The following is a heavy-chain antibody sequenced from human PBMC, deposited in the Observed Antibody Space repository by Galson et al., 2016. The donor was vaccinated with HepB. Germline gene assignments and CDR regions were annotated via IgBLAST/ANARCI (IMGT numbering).Heavy chain of an antibody. D-gene: IGHD3-3*01. V-gene: IGHV4-59*01. Sequence: SETLSLTCSVSGVSICHVYWTWIRQPPGKGLEWIGDISNSGGTHYKSSLRSRVTMSVDTSKNQVSLKLSSVTAADSAVYYGAKFGEITIFGYVMDGWGQGTTVAVSS. CDR3: AKFGEITIFGYVMDG. CDR2: ISNSGGT. J-gene: IGHJ6*02. CDR1: GVSICHVY.